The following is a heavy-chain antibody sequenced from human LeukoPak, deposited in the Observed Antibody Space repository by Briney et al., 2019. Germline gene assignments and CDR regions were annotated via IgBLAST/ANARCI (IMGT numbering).Heavy chain of an antibody. CDR2: ISGTSGTA. CDR3: ARVQPYHNDAYNWFDP. CDR1: GFTFNSYA. Sequence: GSLRLSCAASGFTFNSYAMTCVRQGAGRGLEWVSTISGTSGTASYADSVEGRFSISRDDSKNTVYLQMTSLRVEDTAVYFCARVQPYHNDAYNWFDPWGQGTQVTVSS. J-gene: IGHJ5*02. D-gene: IGHD1-1*01. V-gene: IGHV3-23*01.